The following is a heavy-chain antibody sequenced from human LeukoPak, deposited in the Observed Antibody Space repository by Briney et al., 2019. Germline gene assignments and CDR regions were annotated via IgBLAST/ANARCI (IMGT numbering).Heavy chain of an antibody. V-gene: IGHV4-61*02. Sequence: SQTLSLNCTVSGGSISSGSYYWSWIRQPAGKGLEWIGRIYTSGSTNYNPSLKSRVTISVDTSKNQCSLKLSSVTAADTAVYYCARDGSGSYYNSHDAFDIWGQGTMVTVSS. J-gene: IGHJ3*02. CDR3: ARDGSGSYYNSHDAFDI. CDR2: IYTSGST. D-gene: IGHD3-10*01. CDR1: GGSISSGSYY.